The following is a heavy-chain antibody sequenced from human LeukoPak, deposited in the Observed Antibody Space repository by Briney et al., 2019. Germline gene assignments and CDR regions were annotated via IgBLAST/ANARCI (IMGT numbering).Heavy chain of an antibody. CDR2: IYYSGST. Sequence: PSQTLSLTCTVSGGSISSYYWSWIRQPPGKGLEWIGYIYYSGSTNYNPSLKSRVTISVDTSKNQFSLKLSSVTAADTAVYYCARVTRIAVAGSVDYFDYWGQGTLVTVSS. D-gene: IGHD6-19*01. CDR3: ARVTRIAVAGSVDYFDY. V-gene: IGHV4-59*01. J-gene: IGHJ4*02. CDR1: GGSISSYY.